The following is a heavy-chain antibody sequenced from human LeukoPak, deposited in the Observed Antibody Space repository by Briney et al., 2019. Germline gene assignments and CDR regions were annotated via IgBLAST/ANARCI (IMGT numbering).Heavy chain of an antibody. CDR1: GFTFSSYG. CDR2: IWYDGSNK. CDR3: AKDLARGIVATTNGFDY. Sequence: PGRSLRLSCAASGFTFSSYGMHWGRQAPGKGLEWVAVIWYDGSNKYYADSVKGRFTISRDNSKNTLYLQMNSLRAEDTAVYYCAKDLARGIVATTNGFDYWGQGTLVTVSS. D-gene: IGHD5-12*01. J-gene: IGHJ4*02. V-gene: IGHV3-33*06.